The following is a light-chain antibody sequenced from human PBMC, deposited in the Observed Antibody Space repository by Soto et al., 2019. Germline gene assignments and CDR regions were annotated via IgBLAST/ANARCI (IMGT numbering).Light chain of an antibody. Sequence: DIQLTQSPSFLSASVGDRVTITCRASQGISSYLAWYQQKPGKAPKLVIYAASTLQSGVPSSFSGSGSGTEFTLTISSLLPEDFATYYFQQFNSYPFTFGQGTKLEIK. CDR3: QQFNSYPFT. V-gene: IGKV1-9*01. CDR2: AAS. CDR1: QGISSY. J-gene: IGKJ2*01.